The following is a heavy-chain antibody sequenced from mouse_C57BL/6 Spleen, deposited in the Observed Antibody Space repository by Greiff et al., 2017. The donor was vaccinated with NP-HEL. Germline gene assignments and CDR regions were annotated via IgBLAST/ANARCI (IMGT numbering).Heavy chain of an antibody. D-gene: IGHD1-1*01. Sequence: QVQLKESGAELARPGASVKLSCKASGYTFTSYWMQWVKQRPGQGLEWIGEIDPSDSYTNYNQKFKGKATLTVDTSSSTAYMQLSSLTSEDSAVYYCASWGYYGSSYDYYAMDYWGQGTSVTVSS. CDR2: IDPSDSYT. J-gene: IGHJ4*01. CDR3: ASWGYYGSSYDYYAMDY. CDR1: GYTFTSYW. V-gene: IGHV1-50*01.